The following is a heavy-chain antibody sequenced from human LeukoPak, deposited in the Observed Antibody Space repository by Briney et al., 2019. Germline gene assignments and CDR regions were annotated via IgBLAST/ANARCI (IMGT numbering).Heavy chain of an antibody. CDR2: IYGSGST. Sequence: SETLSLTCTVSGGSISSYYWSWIRQPPGKGLEWIGHIYGSGSTNYNPSLKSRVTLSVDTSKNQFSLKLGSVTAADTAVCYCAREGTSGAHLNWFDPWGQGTLVTVSS. J-gene: IGHJ5*02. CDR1: GGSISSYY. D-gene: IGHD2-2*01. V-gene: IGHV4-59*01. CDR3: AREGTSGAHLNWFDP.